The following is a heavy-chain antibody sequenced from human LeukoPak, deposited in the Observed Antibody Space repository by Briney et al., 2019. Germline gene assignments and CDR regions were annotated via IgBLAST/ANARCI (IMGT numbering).Heavy chain of an antibody. CDR1: GGSFSGYY. J-gene: IGHJ4*02. Sequence: SETLSLTCAVYGGSFSGYYWSWIRRPPGKGLEWIGEINHSGSTNYNPSLKSRVTISVDTSKNQFSLKLSSVTAADTAVYYCAVYCSGGSCYGRFDYWGQGTLVTVSS. D-gene: IGHD2-15*01. CDR2: INHSGST. V-gene: IGHV4-34*01. CDR3: AVYCSGGSCYGRFDY.